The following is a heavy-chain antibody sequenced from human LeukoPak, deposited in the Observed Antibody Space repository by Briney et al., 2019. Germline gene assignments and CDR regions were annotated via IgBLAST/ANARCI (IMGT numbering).Heavy chain of an antibody. V-gene: IGHV4-59*11. D-gene: IGHD6-13*01. Sequence: SETLSLTCTVSVGSINSHYWSWIRQPPGKGPEWIGYVFKSGTTDYNPSLKSRVSMSIDTSRNQFSLKLTSVTAADTALYFCATRPADSTWYGVFDYWSQGVLVTVSS. CDR2: VFKSGTT. J-gene: IGHJ4*02. CDR1: VGSINSHY. CDR3: ATRPADSTWYGVFDY.